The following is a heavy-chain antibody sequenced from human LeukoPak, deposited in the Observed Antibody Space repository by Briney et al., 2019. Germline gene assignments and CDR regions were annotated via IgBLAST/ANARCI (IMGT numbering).Heavy chain of an antibody. CDR2: VSSSSSYI. J-gene: IGHJ4*02. CDR3: ARDLVAATNLPFDY. CDR1: GFTFSNYK. Sequence: PGGSLRLSFAAPGFTFSNYKKKRVPQAPGEGGGWGSSVSSSSSYIYYADSVKGRFTISRDNAKNSLYLQMNSLRADDTAVYYCARDLVAATNLPFDYWGQGTLVTVSS. V-gene: IGHV3-21*01. D-gene: IGHD1-26*01.